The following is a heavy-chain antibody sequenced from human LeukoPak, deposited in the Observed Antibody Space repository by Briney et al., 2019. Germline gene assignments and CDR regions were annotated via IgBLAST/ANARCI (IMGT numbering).Heavy chain of an antibody. V-gene: IGHV1-8*03. CDR3: ANRPSAYIQDIVVVPAAMARWFDY. Sequence: ASVTVSCKASGYTFTSYDINWVRQATGERLEWMGWMNPNTGNTGYAQNFQGRVTITRNTSISTAYMDLSSLRSEDTAVYYCANRPSAYIQDIVVVPAAMARWFDYWGQGTLVTVSS. D-gene: IGHD2-2*01. J-gene: IGHJ4*02. CDR2: MNPNTGNT. CDR1: GYTFTSYD.